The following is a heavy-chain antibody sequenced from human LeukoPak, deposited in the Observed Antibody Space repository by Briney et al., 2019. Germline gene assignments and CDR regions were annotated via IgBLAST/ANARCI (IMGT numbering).Heavy chain of an antibody. CDR2: IFHTGNT. CDR3: ARVGSSAYFDY. D-gene: IGHD1-26*01. Sequence: SETLSLTCTVSGGSISNYYWSWIRQPPGKGLEWIGYIFHTGNTYYNPSLKSRVTISVDRSKNQFSLKLSSVTAADTAVYYCARVGSSAYFDYWGQGTLVTVSS. J-gene: IGHJ4*02. CDR1: GGSISNYY. V-gene: IGHV4-59*12.